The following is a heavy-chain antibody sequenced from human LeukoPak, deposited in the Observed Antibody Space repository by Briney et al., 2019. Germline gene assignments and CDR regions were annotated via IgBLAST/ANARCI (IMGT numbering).Heavy chain of an antibody. CDR2: INHSGST. D-gene: IGHD3-10*01. Sequence: SETLSLTCAVYSGSFSGYYWNWIRQPPGKGLEWIGEINHSGSTNYNPSLKSRVTISVDTSKNQFSLKLRYVTAADTAVYYCARITMVRADYYMDVWGKGTTVTISS. CDR1: SGSFSGYY. CDR3: ARITMVRADYYMDV. J-gene: IGHJ6*03. V-gene: IGHV4-34*01.